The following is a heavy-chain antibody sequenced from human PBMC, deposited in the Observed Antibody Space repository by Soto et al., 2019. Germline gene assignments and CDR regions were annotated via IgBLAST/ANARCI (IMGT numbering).Heavy chain of an antibody. CDR1: GGSFSGYY. D-gene: IGHD1-26*01. CDR3: ARGDLVGAMYYFDY. J-gene: IGHJ4*02. CDR2: INHSGST. Sequence: QVQLQQWGAGLLKPSETLSLTCAVYGGSFSGYYWSWIRQPPGKGLEWIGEINHSGSTNYNPSLKSRVTISVDTSKNQFSLKLSSVTAADTAVYYCARGDLVGAMYYFDYWGQGTLVTFSS. V-gene: IGHV4-34*01.